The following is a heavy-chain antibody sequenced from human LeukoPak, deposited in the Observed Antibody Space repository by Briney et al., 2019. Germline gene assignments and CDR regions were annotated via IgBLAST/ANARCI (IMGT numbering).Heavy chain of an antibody. J-gene: IGHJ4*02. V-gene: IGHV4-38-2*02. CDR3: TRDEAGTTVDY. CDR2: ISHSGTT. CDR1: GYSISSGYF. D-gene: IGHD1-1*01. Sequence: SETLSLTCTVSGYSISSGYFWGWIRQSPGKGLEWIGSISHSGTTFYNPSLKSRITVSRDTSKNQFSLKVTSVTAADTAAYYCTRDEAGTTVDYWGQGTLVTVSS.